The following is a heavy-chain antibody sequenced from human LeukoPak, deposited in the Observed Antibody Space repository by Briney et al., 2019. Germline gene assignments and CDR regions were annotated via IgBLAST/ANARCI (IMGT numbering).Heavy chain of an antibody. V-gene: IGHV4-30-4*01. D-gene: IGHD3-9*01. J-gene: IGHJ3*02. CDR2: IYYSGST. CDR1: GGSISSVDYY. Sequence: PSQTLSLTCTVSGGSISSVDYYWSWIRQPPGKGLEWIGYIYYSGSTYYDPSPKSRVMISVDASKNQFSLKLSSVTAADTAVYYCARLGIDYDILTGYIPDAFDIWGQGTMVTVSS. CDR3: ARLGIDYDILTGYIPDAFDI.